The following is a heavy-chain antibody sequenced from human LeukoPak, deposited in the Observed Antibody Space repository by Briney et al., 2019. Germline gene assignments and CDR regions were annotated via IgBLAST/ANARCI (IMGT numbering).Heavy chain of an antibody. V-gene: IGHV3-23*01. J-gene: IGHJ3*02. D-gene: IGHD7-27*01. CDR2: ISPSDGNT. CDR3: TRELIQTGGQTDAFDI. Sequence: QPGGSLRLSCAASGFTFSKYAMSWVRQAPGKGLQWVSAISPSDGNTFYADSVKGRFTISRDNAKNTLYLQMNGLSAEDTSVYYCTRELIQTGGQTDAFDIWGQGTVVTVSS. CDR1: GFTFSKYA.